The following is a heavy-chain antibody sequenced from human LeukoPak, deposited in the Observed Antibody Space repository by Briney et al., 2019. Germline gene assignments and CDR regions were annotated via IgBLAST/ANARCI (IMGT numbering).Heavy chain of an antibody. CDR1: GFTFSDYY. Sequence: GGSLRLSCAASGFTFSDYYMSWIRQAPGKGLEWVSYISSSGSTIYHADSVKGRFTISRDNAKNSLYLQMNSLRAEDTAVYYCARVASSYNFDYWGQGTLVTVSS. J-gene: IGHJ4*02. CDR2: ISSSGSTI. V-gene: IGHV3-11*01. D-gene: IGHD6-13*01. CDR3: ARVASSYNFDY.